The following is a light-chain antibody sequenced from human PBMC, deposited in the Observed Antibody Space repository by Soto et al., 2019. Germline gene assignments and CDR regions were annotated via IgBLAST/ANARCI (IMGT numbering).Light chain of an antibody. Sequence: QSALTQPASVSGSPGQSITISCTGTSSDVGGYSYVSWYQQHPGKAPKLMIYDVSNRPSGVSNRVSGSKSGNTASLTISGLQDEDEADYYCSSYTSSSTLVFGGGTKLTVL. CDR3: SSYTSSSTLV. J-gene: IGLJ2*01. CDR2: DVS. V-gene: IGLV2-14*01. CDR1: SSDVGGYSY.